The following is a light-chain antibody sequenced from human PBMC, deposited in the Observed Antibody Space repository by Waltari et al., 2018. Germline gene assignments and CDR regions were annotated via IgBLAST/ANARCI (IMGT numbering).Light chain of an antibody. J-gene: IGLJ2*01. CDR1: SFSIKY. CDR3: YSSDNSGFYKL. V-gene: IGLV3-10*01. Sequence: SHYLTHPPSVSVSPGQPSSITSSLYSFSIKYSSLYQQKSGQAPVLVIYEDSKRPSGIPERFSGFGSGTMATLTISGAQVDDEADYYCYSSDNSGFYKLFGGGTKLTVL. CDR2: EDS.